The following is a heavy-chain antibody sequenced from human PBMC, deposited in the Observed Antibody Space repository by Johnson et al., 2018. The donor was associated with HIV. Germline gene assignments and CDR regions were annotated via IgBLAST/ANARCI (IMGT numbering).Heavy chain of an antibody. J-gene: IGHJ6*02. CDR3: AREGAWKVRPGAFAI. D-gene: IGHD1-1*01. V-gene: IGHV3-30*14. CDR1: GFTFSNAW. Sequence: QMQLVESGGGLVKPGGSLRLSCAASGFTFSNAWMSWVRQAPGKGLERVAVISYDGGNKYYADSVKGRFTISRDNSKNTLYLHMNSLRAEDTAGYHCAREGAWKVRPGAFAIRGQGTTVTVSS. CDR2: ISYDGGNK.